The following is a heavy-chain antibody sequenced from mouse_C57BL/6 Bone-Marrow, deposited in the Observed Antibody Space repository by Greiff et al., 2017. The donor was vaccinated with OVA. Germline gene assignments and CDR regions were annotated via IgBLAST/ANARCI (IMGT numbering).Heavy chain of an antibody. CDR2: IYPSDSET. CDR3: ARGRRYAMDY. D-gene: IGHD3-3*01. V-gene: IGHV1-61*01. Sequence: VQLQQPGAELVRPGSSVKLSCKASGYTFTSYWMDWVKQRPGQGLEWIGNIYPSDSETHYNQKFKDKATLTVDKSSSTAYMQLSSLTSEDSAVYYCARGRRYAMDYWGQGTSVTVSS. CDR1: GYTFTSYW. J-gene: IGHJ4*01.